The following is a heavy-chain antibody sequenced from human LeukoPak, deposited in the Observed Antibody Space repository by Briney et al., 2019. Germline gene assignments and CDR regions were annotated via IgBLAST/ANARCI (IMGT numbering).Heavy chain of an antibody. Sequence: PSETLSLTCTVSGGSISSSSYYWGWIRQPPGKGLEWIGSIYYSGGTYYNPSLKSRVTISVDTSKNQFSLKLSSVTAADTAVYYCASYEYGSGTDIDYWGQGTLVTVSS. CDR2: IYYSGGT. J-gene: IGHJ4*02. V-gene: IGHV4-39*07. CDR3: ASYEYGSGTDIDY. CDR1: GGSISSSSYY. D-gene: IGHD3-10*01.